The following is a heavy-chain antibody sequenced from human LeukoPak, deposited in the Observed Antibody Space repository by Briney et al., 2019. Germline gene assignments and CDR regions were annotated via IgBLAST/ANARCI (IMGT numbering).Heavy chain of an antibody. Sequence: SETLSLTCTVSGGSMTSYYWNWIRQPPGKGLEWIGFIFYSGSTNYNPSLKSRVTISVDTSRNQFSLKLSSVTAADTAIYYCARVDCNSTSCPADYWGQGTLVTVSS. CDR3: ARVDCNSTSCPADY. J-gene: IGHJ4*02. CDR1: GGSMTSYY. V-gene: IGHV4-59*01. CDR2: IFYSGST. D-gene: IGHD2-2*01.